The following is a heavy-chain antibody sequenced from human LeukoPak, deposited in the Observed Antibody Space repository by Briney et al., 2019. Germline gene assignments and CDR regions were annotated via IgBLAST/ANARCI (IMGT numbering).Heavy chain of an antibody. D-gene: IGHD2-2*01. CDR1: GFTFSSYG. Sequence: PGGSLRLSCAASGFTFSSYGMHWVRQAPGKGLEWVASIRYDGSNKYYADSVKGRFTISRDNSKNTLYLQMNSLRAEDTAVYYCAKDLLGYCSSTSCSYFDYWGQGTLVTVSS. J-gene: IGHJ4*02. CDR3: AKDLLGYCSSTSCSYFDY. CDR2: IRYDGSNK. V-gene: IGHV3-30*02.